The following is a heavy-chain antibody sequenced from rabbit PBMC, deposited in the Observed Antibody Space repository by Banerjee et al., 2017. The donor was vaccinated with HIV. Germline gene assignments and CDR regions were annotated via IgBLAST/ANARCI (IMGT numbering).Heavy chain of an antibody. CDR3: ARDRDGDAGYGSLAL. CDR2: IAGGSIGTT. J-gene: IGHJ4*01. CDR1: GFTLSSYW. D-gene: IGHD7-1*01. Sequence: QEQLEESGGDLVKPEGSLTLTCTASGFTLSSYWMCWVRQAPGKGLEWIGCIAGGSIGTTYYASWAKGRFTLSKTSSTTVTLQMTSLTAADTATYFCARDRDGDAGYGSLALWGPGTLVTVS. V-gene: IGHV1S45*01.